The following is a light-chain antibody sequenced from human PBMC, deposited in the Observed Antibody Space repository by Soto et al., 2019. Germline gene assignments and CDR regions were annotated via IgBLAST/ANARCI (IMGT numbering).Light chain of an antibody. V-gene: IGLV4-69*02. CDR3: QTWGTGIEV. Sequence: QPVLTQSPSASASLGASVKLTCTLSSGHSSYTIAWHQQQPEKGPRYLMTLNSDGSHSKGDGIPDRFSGSSSVAERYLSISSLQSEDEADYYCQTWGTGIEVFGGGTKVTVL. CDR2: LNSDGSH. J-gene: IGLJ3*02. CDR1: SGHSSYT.